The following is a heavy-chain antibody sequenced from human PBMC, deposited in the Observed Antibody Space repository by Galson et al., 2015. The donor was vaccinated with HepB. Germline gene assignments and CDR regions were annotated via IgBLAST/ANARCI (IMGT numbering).Heavy chain of an antibody. CDR2: IIPILGIA. Sequence: SVKVSCKASGGTFSSYAISWVRQAPGQGLEWMGGIIPILGIANYAQKFQGRVTITADKSTSTAYMELSSLRSEDTAVYYCARGGILRFLDPANYYYYMDVWGKGTTVTVSS. V-gene: IGHV1-69*10. CDR3: ARGGILRFLDPANYYYYMDV. D-gene: IGHD3-3*01. J-gene: IGHJ6*03. CDR1: GGTFSSYA.